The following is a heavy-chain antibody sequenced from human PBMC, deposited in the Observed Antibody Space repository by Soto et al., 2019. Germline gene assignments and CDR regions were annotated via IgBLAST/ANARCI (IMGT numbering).Heavy chain of an antibody. J-gene: IGHJ6*02. Sequence: EVQLLESGGGLVQPGGSLRLSCAASGFTFSSYAMSWVRQAPGKGLEWVSAISGSGGSTYYADSVKGRFTISRDNSKNTLYLQRTSLRAEDTAVYYCASPLAVAGTRYYYGMDVWGQGTTVTVSS. V-gene: IGHV3-23*01. D-gene: IGHD6-19*01. CDR1: GFTFSSYA. CDR2: ISGSGGST. CDR3: ASPLAVAGTRYYYGMDV.